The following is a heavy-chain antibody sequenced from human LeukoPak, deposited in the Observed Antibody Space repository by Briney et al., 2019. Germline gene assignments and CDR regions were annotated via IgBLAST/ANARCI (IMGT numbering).Heavy chain of an antibody. CDR2: INTDGTVT. V-gene: IGHV3-74*01. Sequence: GGSLRLSCAPSGFTFSKYWMLWVRQAPGKGLESVSRINTDGTVTTYADSVKGRFTVSRDNADNTMFLQMNSVGDEDTAVYYCATKQWLAPPPDSWGQGTPVTVSS. D-gene: IGHD6-19*01. J-gene: IGHJ4*02. CDR1: GFTFSKYW. CDR3: ATKQWLAPPPDS.